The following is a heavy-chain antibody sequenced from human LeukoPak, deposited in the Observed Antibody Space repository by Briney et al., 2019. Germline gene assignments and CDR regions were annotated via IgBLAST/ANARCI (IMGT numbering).Heavy chain of an antibody. D-gene: IGHD3-10*01. V-gene: IGHV1-46*01. CDR3: ASSGYPQSFFDY. CDR2: INPSGGST. CDR1: GYTFTSYY. Sequence: ASVKVSCKASGYTFTSYYMHWVRQAPGQGLEWMGIINPSGGSTSYAQKFQGRVTMTRDTSTSTVYMEPSSLRSEDTAVYYCASSGYPQSFFDYWGQGTLVTVSS. J-gene: IGHJ4*02.